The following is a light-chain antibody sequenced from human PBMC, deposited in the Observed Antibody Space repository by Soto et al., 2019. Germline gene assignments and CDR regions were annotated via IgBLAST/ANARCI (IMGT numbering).Light chain of an antibody. V-gene: IGKV3-20*01. CDR3: QLYGSSPLYS. CDR1: QTVSSTY. CDR2: GTS. Sequence: EIVLTQSPGTLSLSPGERATLSCRTSQTVSSTYLAWYQQNRGQAPRLIIYGTSNKATGIPDRFSGSGSGTDFTLTIGRLEPEDFAVYHCQLYGSSPLYSFAQGAELEIK. J-gene: IGKJ2*01.